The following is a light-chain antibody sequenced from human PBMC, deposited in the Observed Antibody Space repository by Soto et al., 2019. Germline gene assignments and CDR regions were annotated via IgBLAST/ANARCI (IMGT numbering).Light chain of an antibody. CDR2: TTS. CDR1: QSIDRW. Sequence: DIQLTQSPSFLSASVGDRVTITCRASQSIDRWLAWYQQMPGKAPHLLIYTTSSLEGGVPSRFSGSGSGTEFTLTISGLQPDDFATYYCQQYKAYPYTFAQGTKVDIK. J-gene: IGKJ2*01. V-gene: IGKV1-5*03. CDR3: QQYKAYPYT.